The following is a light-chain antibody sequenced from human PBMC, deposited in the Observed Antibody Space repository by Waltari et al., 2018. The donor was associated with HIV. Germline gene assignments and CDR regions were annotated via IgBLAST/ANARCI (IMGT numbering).Light chain of an antibody. CDR1: QTISGW. J-gene: IGKJ2*01. V-gene: IGKV1-5*03. Sequence: DIQMTQSPPALSASVGDRVTITCRASQTISGWLVWYQQKPGKAPKLLIYQASTLDTGVPSRFSGSRSGTEFTLTISSLRPDDFATYYCQQYKSYPYTFGQGTKLEIK. CDR2: QAS. CDR3: QQYKSYPYT.